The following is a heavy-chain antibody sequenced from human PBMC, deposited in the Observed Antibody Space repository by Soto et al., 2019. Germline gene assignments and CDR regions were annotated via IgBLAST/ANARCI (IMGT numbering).Heavy chain of an antibody. V-gene: IGHV4-39*01. J-gene: IGHJ4*02. CDR1: GGSISSSSYY. D-gene: IGHD6-6*01. Sequence: QLQLQESGPGLVKPSETLSLTCTVSGGSISSSSYYWGWIRQPPGKGLEWIGSIYYSGNTYYNPSLKSRVTISGDTSKNQLSLELSSVTAADTAVYYCARHSRGSLAAQCDYWGQGTLVTVSS. CDR2: IYYSGNT. CDR3: ARHSRGSLAAQCDY.